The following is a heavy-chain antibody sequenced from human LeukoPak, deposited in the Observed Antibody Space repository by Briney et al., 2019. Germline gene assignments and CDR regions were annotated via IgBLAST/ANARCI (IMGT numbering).Heavy chain of an antibody. V-gene: IGHV3-53*04. CDR3: LRQGVGDPPR. CDR2: IYAGGSSSA. CDR1: GFTVSAND. J-gene: IGHJ4*02. Sequence: PGGSLRLSCAASGFTVSANDMSWVRQAPGKGLEWVSLIYAGGSSSAFYAGSVKGRFTASRHDSKNTLDLQMNGLRADDTAVYYCLRQGVGDPPRWGQGTLVTVSS. D-gene: IGHD3-16*01.